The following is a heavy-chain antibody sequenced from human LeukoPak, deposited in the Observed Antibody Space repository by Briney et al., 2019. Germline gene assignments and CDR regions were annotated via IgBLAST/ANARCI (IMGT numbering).Heavy chain of an antibody. CDR3: ARAPFGSGWYYFDY. J-gene: IGHJ4*02. Sequence: SETLSLTCTVSGGFINDYYWSWIRQPPGKGLEWIGYIYHSGSTYYNPSLKSRVTISVDRSKNQFSLKLSSVTAADTAVYYCARAPFGSGWYYFDYWGQGTLVTVSS. V-gene: IGHV4-59*12. CDR1: GGFINDYY. D-gene: IGHD3-3*01. CDR2: IYHSGST.